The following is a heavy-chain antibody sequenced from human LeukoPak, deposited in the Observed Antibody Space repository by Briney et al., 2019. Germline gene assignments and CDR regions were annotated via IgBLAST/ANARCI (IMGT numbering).Heavy chain of an antibody. D-gene: IGHD3-16*02. J-gene: IGHJ4*02. Sequence: GGSLRLSCAASGFTFSSYGMHWVRQAPGKGLEWVAVISYDGSNKYYADSVKGRFTISRDNCKNTLYLQMNSLRAEDTAVYYCAKELSLTSLDYWGQGTLVTVSS. CDR2: ISYDGSNK. V-gene: IGHV3-30*18. CDR3: AKELSLTSLDY. CDR1: GFTFSSYG.